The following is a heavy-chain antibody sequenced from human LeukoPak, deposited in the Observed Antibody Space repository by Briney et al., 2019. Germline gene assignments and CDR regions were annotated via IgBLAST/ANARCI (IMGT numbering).Heavy chain of an antibody. CDR1: GFTFSSYA. V-gene: IGHV3-23*01. CDR3: AKAGYGDYDENWFDP. CDR2: ISGSGGST. Sequence: PGGSLRLSCAASGFTFSSYAMSWVRQAPGKGLEWVSAISGSGGSTYYADSVKGRFTISRDNSKNTLYLQMNSLRAEDTAVYYCAKAGYGDYDENWFDPWGQGTLVTVSS. J-gene: IGHJ5*02. D-gene: IGHD4-17*01.